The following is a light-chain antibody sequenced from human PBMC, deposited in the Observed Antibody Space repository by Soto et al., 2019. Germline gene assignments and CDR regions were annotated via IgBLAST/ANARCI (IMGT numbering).Light chain of an antibody. CDR1: QSVSNNY. Sequence: EIVLTQSPGTLSLSPGERATLSCRASQSVSNNYLAWYQQKPGQAPRLLIYGASSRATGIPARFSGSGSGTDFTLTISRLEPEDFAVYYCQQYGSSPPTFGQGTRMEIK. V-gene: IGKV3-20*01. CDR2: GAS. CDR3: QQYGSSPPT. J-gene: IGKJ5*01.